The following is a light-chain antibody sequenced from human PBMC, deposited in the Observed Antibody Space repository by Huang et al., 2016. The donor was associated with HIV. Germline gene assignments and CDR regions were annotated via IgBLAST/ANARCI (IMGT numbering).Light chain of an antibody. Sequence: DIVMTQSPLSLPVTPGEPASSSCRSSQSLLFSNGYNYLDWYLQKPGQSQQLLIYFASKRASGVPDMFSGSGSGTDFTLKISRVEAEDVGIYYCMQSVQTPPSFGPGTKVDIK. CDR2: FAS. CDR3: MQSVQTPPS. V-gene: IGKV2-28*01. CDR1: QSLLFSNGYNY. J-gene: IGKJ3*01.